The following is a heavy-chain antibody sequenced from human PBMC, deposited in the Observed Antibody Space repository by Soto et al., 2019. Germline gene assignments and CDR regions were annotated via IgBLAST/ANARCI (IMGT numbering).Heavy chain of an antibody. Sequence: QVQLVQSGAEVKKPGSSVKVSCKASGGTFSSYAISWVRQAPGQGLEWMGGIIPIFGTANYAQKFQGRVTITADESTSTAYMELSSLRSEDTAVYYCARVEGYSYGGPVGYFDDWGQGTLVTVSA. V-gene: IGHV1-69*01. CDR1: GGTFSSYA. D-gene: IGHD5-18*01. CDR3: ARVEGYSYGGPVGYFDD. J-gene: IGHJ4*02. CDR2: IIPIFGTA.